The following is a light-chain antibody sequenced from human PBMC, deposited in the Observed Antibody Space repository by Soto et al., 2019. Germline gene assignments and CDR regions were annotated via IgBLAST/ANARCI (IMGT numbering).Light chain of an antibody. CDR3: LHHGSSLWT. J-gene: IGKJ1*01. V-gene: IGKV3-20*01. Sequence: EIVFTQSPSTLSLSPGEIATLSFRASPSVSSSYLAWYQQKPGQTPRLLIYSVSSRATGIPDRFSGSGSGTDFTLTISRLEPEDFAMYYCLHHGSSLWTFGQGTKVDIK. CDR2: SVS. CDR1: PSVSSSY.